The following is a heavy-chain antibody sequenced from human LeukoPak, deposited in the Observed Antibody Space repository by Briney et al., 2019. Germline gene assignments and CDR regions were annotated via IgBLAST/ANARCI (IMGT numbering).Heavy chain of an antibody. CDR2: IYSSGST. CDR3: ARDRHGSGSAHSFDP. Sequence: PSETLSLTCTVSGGSISGYYWSWIRRPPGKALEWIAYIYSSGSTNYNPSLKSRVTISVDTSKNQFSLRLISVTAADTAVYYCARDRHGSGSAHSFDPWGQGLLVTVSS. CDR1: GGSISGYY. V-gene: IGHV4-59*01. J-gene: IGHJ5*02. D-gene: IGHD3-10*01.